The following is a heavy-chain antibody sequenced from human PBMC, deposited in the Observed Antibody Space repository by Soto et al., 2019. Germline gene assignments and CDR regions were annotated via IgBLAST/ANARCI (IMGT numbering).Heavy chain of an antibody. CDR3: ARGIAAAGYYYYYGMDV. J-gene: IGHJ6*02. V-gene: IGHV3-21*04. Sequence: GGSLRLSCAASGFPFSGSAMHWVRQASGKGLEWVSSINGRGNYIYYADSVKGRFTISRDNAKNSLYLQMNSLRAEDTALYYCARGIAAAGYYYYYGMDVWGQGTTVTVSS. D-gene: IGHD6-13*01. CDR1: GFPFSGSA. CDR2: INGRGNYI.